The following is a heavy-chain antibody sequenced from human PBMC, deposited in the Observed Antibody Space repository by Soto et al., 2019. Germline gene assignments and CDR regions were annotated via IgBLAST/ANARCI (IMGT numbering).Heavy chain of an antibody. J-gene: IGHJ4*02. D-gene: IGHD5-12*01. CDR1: GGTFSTST. CDR3: ARDSPIGGEFSGYDDIDF. Sequence: QVPLVQSGAEMKKPGSSVKVSCKASGGTFSTSTFTWVRQAPGQGLEWMGRIIPIFGTADYAQKFQGRVTITADKSTSTVYMELSSLRSEDTAVYYGARDSPIGGEFSGYDDIDFWGQGTLVTVSS. V-gene: IGHV1-69*08. CDR2: IIPIFGTA.